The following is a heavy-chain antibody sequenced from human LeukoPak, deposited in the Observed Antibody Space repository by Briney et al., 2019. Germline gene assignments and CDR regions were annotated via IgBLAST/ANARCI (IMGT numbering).Heavy chain of an antibody. D-gene: IGHD6-19*01. CDR2: IKQDGSEK. V-gene: IGHV3-7*01. CDR1: GFTFSSYW. J-gene: IGHJ4*02. Sequence: GGSLRLSCAASGFTFSSYWMSWVRQAPGKGLEWVANIKQDGSEKYYVDSVKGRFTISRDNAKNSLYLQMNSLRAENTAVYYCARDHSSGWSTWEVFDYWGQGTLVTVSS. CDR3: ARDHSSGWSTWEVFDY.